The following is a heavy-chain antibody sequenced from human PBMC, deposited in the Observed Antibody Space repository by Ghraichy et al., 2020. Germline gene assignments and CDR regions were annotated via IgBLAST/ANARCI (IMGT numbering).Heavy chain of an antibody. D-gene: IGHD2-8*02. J-gene: IGHJ6*03. V-gene: IGHV4-61*09. CDR1: GGSSSDSDFS. Sequence: SETLSLTCSVSGGSSSDSDFSWSWIRQPARKGLEWLGHIDGSGVTKYNPSLKSRVTMSIDTSKNQFSLKLTSVTATDAAVYFCARDSRFERAVVDSEGFYWTFSYYMAVWGRGSTVTVSS. CDR3: ARDSRFERAVVDSEGFYWTFSYYMAV. CDR2: IDGSGVT.